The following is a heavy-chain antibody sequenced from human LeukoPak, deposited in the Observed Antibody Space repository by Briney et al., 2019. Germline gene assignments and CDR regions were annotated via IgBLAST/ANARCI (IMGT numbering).Heavy chain of an antibody. J-gene: IGHJ4*02. Sequence: PGGSLRLSCAASGFTFSTYWMHWVRQGPGKGLVWVSRINADGSTTTYADSVKGRFTISRDNAKNTLYLQMNSLRAEDTAVYYCAYDSSGYYVYWGQGTLVTVSS. CDR3: AYDSSGYYVY. CDR2: INADGSTT. D-gene: IGHD3-22*01. CDR1: GFTFSTYW. V-gene: IGHV3-74*01.